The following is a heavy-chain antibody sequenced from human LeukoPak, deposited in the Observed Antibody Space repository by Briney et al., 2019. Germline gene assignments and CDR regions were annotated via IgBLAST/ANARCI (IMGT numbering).Heavy chain of an antibody. D-gene: IGHD6-13*01. CDR2: IWYDGSNK. CDR3: ARVAPYSSSWGIFDY. V-gene: IGHV3-33*01. J-gene: IGHJ4*02. CDR1: GFTFSSYG. Sequence: GGSLRLSCAASGFTFSSYGMHWVRQAPGKGLERVAVIWYDGSNKYYADSVKGRFTISRDNSKNTLYLQMNSLRAEDTAVYYCARVAPYSSSWGIFDYWGQGTLVTASS.